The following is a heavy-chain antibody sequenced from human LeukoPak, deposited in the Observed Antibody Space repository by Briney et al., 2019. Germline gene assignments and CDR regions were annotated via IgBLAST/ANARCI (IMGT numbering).Heavy chain of an antibody. Sequence: ASVKVSCKASGYTFTSYDINWVRQATGQGLEWMGGMNPNSGNTGYAQKFQGRVTITRNTSISTADMELSSLTSEDTAVYYCAREYYYGSGGYSNNWFDPWGQGTLVTVSS. CDR3: AREYYYGSGGYSNNWFDP. CDR1: GYTFTSYD. V-gene: IGHV1-8*03. CDR2: MNPNSGNT. D-gene: IGHD3-10*01. J-gene: IGHJ5*02.